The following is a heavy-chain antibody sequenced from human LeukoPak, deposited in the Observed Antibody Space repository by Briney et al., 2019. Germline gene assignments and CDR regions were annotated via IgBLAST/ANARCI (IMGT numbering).Heavy chain of an antibody. Sequence: SETLSLTCAVYGGSFSGYYWSWIRQPPGKGLEWIGEINHSGSTNYNPSLKSRVTISVDTSKNQFSLKLSSVTAADTAVYYCARHFEGAHRLIAARPGHAFDIWGQGTMVTVSS. V-gene: IGHV4-34*01. J-gene: IGHJ3*02. CDR1: GGSFSGYY. CDR3: ARHFEGAHRLIAARPGHAFDI. D-gene: IGHD6-6*01. CDR2: INHSGST.